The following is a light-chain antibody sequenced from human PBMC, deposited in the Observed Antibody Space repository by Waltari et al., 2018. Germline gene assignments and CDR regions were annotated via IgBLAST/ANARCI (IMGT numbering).Light chain of an antibody. V-gene: IGLV4-69*01. CDR3: QTWDAGIVL. CDR2: LNSDGSH. Sequence: QLVLTQSPSASASLGASVKPTCTLSRGPNSYALAWHPQQPEKGPRYLMKLNSDGSHNKGDGIPDRFSGSSSGAERYLTISSLQSEDEADYYCQTWDAGIVLFGGGTKLTVL. CDR1: RGPNSYA. J-gene: IGLJ2*01.